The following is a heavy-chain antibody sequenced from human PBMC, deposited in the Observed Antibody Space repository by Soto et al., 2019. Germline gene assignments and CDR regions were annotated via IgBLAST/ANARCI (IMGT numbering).Heavy chain of an antibody. CDR2: MFNSGST. CDR1: GGSVSSSSYY. CDR3: ARGEWLVHFDY. D-gene: IGHD6-19*01. V-gene: IGHV4-61*01. Sequence: SETLSLTCTVSGGSVSSSSYYWSWIRQPPGKGLEWIGYMFNSGSTKYNPSLKSRVTISVDTSKNQFSLKLSSVTAADTAVYYCARGEWLVHFDYWGQGTLVTVSS. J-gene: IGHJ4*02.